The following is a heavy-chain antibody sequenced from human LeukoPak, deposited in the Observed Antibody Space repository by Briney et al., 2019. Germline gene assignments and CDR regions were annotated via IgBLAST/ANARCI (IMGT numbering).Heavy chain of an antibody. V-gene: IGHV3-21*01. D-gene: IGHD6-13*01. CDR3: ARDNSGIAAAGTGYYYGMDV. CDR2: ISSSSSYI. J-gene: IGHJ6*04. CDR1: GFTFSSYS. Sequence: PGGSLRLSCAASGFTFSSYSMNWVRQAPGKGLEWVSSISSSSSYIYYADSVKGRFTISRDNAKNSLYLQMNSLRAEYTAVYYCARDNSGIAAAGTGYYYGMDVWGKGTTVTVSS.